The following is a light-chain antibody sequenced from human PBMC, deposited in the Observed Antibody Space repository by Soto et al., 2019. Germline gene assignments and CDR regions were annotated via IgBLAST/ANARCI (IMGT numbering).Light chain of an antibody. J-gene: IGKJ2*01. CDR3: QQGTNWPPDYT. V-gene: IGKV3-11*01. CDR2: DTS. CDR1: QSVSSY. Sequence: EIVLTQSAATLSLSPGERATLSCRASQSVSSYLAWYQQKPGQAPRLLIYDTSNRATGIPARFSGSGSGTDFTITISSLEPEDFAVYYCQQGTNWPPDYTFGQGTKLEIK.